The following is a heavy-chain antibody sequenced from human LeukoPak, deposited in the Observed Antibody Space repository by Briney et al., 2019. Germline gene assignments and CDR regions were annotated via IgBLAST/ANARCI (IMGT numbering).Heavy chain of an antibody. CDR2: INSADNVE. CDR3: ARDTVNGPFVISLDL. CDR1: GFSLRSSE. J-gene: IGHJ5*02. V-gene: IGHV3-48*03. D-gene: IGHD2-8*01. Sequence: PGGSLRLSCAASGFSLRSSEMNWVRQAPGKGPEWVAHINSADNVEYYTDSVRGRFTMSRDNDKDLLYLHLNSLRDEDTAVYYCARDTVNGPFVISLDLWGQGVLVTVSS.